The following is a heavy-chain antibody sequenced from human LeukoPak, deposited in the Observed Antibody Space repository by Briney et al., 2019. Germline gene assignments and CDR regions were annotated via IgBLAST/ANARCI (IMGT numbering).Heavy chain of an antibody. CDR2: IKQDGSEK. CDR3: ARGARPKKTGSRSNYYFDY. D-gene: IGHD3-9*01. V-gene: IGHV3-7*03. Sequence: GGSLRLSCAASGFTFSSYWMSWVRQAPGKGLEWVANIKQDGSEKYYVDSVKGRFTISRDNAKNSLYLQMNSLRAEDTAVYYCARGARPKKTGSRSNYYFDYWGQGTLVTISS. J-gene: IGHJ4*02. CDR1: GFTFSSYW.